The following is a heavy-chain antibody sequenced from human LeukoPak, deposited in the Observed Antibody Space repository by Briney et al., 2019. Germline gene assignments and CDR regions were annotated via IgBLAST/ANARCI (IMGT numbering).Heavy chain of an antibody. CDR3: ARGPQLVDYYYIDV. CDR2: TYYGSKWYY. CDR1: EYSVSSNSAA. Sequence: SQTLSLTCAISEYSVSSNSAAWNWIRQSPSRGPEWLGRTYYGSKWYYDYAVSVKSRITIIPDTSKNHFSLQLNSVTPEDTAVYYCARGPQLVDYYYIDVWGKGTTVTVSS. J-gene: IGHJ6*03. V-gene: IGHV6-1*01. D-gene: IGHD6-13*01.